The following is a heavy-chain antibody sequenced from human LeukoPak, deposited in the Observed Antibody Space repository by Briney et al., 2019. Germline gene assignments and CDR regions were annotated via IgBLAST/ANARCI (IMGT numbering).Heavy chain of an antibody. CDR2: IYYSGST. CDR1: GGSISSYY. Sequence: SKTLSLTCTVSGGSISSYYWSWIRQPPGKGLEWIGYIYYSGSTNYNPSLKSRVTISVDTSKNQFSLKLSSVTAADTAVYYCARAPPYYDFWSGYSYYFDYWGQGTLVTVSS. CDR3: ARAPPYYDFWSGYSYYFDY. D-gene: IGHD3-3*01. V-gene: IGHV4-59*01. J-gene: IGHJ4*02.